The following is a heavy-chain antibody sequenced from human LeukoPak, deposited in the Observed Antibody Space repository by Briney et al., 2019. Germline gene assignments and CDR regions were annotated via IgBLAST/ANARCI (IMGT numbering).Heavy chain of an antibody. D-gene: IGHD3-16*01. CDR3: AKDWSYGGGVLWVCGAFDI. CDR2: INPNSGGT. CDR1: GYTFTGYY. J-gene: IGHJ3*02. V-gene: IGHV1-2*02. Sequence: ASVKVSCKASGYTFTGYYMHWVRQAPGQGLEWMGWINPNSGGTNYAQKFQGRVTMTRDTSISTAYMELSRLRAEDTAVYYCAKDWSYGGGVLWVCGAFDIWGQGTMVTVSS.